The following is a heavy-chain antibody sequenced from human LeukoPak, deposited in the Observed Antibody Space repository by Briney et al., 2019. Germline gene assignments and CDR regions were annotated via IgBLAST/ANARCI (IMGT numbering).Heavy chain of an antibody. D-gene: IGHD5-24*01. V-gene: IGHV4-39*07. J-gene: IGHJ4*02. CDR2: IYSSGST. Sequence: SETLSLTCTVSGGSISSSTYLWVWIRQPPGKGLEWIGNIYSSGSTYYNPSLKSRVTISVDTSKNQFSLRLSSVTAADTAVYYCARDARDGYGYWGQGTLVTVSS. CDR3: ARDARDGYGY. CDR1: GGSISSSTYL.